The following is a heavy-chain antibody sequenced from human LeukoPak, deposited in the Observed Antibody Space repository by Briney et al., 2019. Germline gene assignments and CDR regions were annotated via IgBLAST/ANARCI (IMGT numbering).Heavy chain of an antibody. CDR2: IYSGGST. CDR3: ARGADYYDSSGFYFDY. CDR1: GFTFSSYS. J-gene: IGHJ4*02. D-gene: IGHD3-22*01. V-gene: IGHV3-66*01. Sequence: PGGSLRLSCAASGFTFSSYSMNWVRQAPGKGLEWVSVIYSGGSTYYADSVKGRFTISRDNSKNTLYLQMNSLRAEDTAVYYCARGADYYDSSGFYFDYWGQGTLVTVSS.